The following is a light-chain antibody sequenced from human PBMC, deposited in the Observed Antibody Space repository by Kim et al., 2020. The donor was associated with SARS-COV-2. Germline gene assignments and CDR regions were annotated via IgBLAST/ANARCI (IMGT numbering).Light chain of an antibody. CDR1: AGAIGINNR. J-gene: IGLJ2*01. CDR2: EVN. V-gene: IGLV2-18*02. CDR3: SSFRGGHIPVV. Sequence: QSVTIPCSVTAGAIGINNRVSWYQQAPGSAPRLSLYEVNHRPSGVPHRFSGSKSGNTASLTISGLQSEDEAEYYCSSFRGGHIPVVFGGGTKVTVL.